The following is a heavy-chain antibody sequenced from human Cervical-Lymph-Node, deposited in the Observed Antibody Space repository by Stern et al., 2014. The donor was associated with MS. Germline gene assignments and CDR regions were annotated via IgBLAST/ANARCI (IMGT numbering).Heavy chain of an antibody. J-gene: IGHJ3*01. Sequence: QLQLQESGPGLVKPSQTLSLTCTVSGCSISSSNFYCSWIRQPPGKGLEWFGYIYYSGSNYYNPSLELGLTIYVEASKNQFTLYMNSVTAADTAVYYCARVRRTVVVVGAMSGAFDVWGQGTLVTVSS. CDR1: GCSISSSNFY. D-gene: IGHD2-15*01. CDR2: IYYSGSN. V-gene: IGHV4-30-4*08. CDR3: ARVRRTVVVVGAMSGAFDV.